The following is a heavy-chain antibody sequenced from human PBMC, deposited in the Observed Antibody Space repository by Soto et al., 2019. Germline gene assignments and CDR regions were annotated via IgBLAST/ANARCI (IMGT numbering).Heavy chain of an antibody. CDR2: INWNGGST. Sequence: PGGSLILSCAASGFTFYDYGMSWVRQAPGKGLEWVSGINWNGGSTGYADSVKGRFTISRDNAKNSLYLQMNSLRAEDTALYYCARDPDYGDYVGAFDIWGQGTMVTVSS. CDR1: GFTFYDYG. V-gene: IGHV3-20*04. D-gene: IGHD4-17*01. CDR3: ARDPDYGDYVGAFDI. J-gene: IGHJ3*02.